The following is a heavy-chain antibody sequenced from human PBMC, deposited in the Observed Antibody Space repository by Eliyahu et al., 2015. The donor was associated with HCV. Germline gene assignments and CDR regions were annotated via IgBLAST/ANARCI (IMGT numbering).Heavy chain of an antibody. D-gene: IGHD3-10*01. Sequence: QVQLVESGGGVVQPGRSLRXSXAATGFTFRNYCMYWXRXXPGKGLEWLAVISYEGSNKYYADSLKGRFTISRDNSKNTVYLQMDSLRADDTAMYYCAKDRAALLWFGELDVWGQGTMLIVSS. CDR2: ISYEGSNK. J-gene: IGHJ3*01. V-gene: IGHV3-30*18. CDR3: AKDRAALLWFGELDV. CDR1: GFTFRNYC.